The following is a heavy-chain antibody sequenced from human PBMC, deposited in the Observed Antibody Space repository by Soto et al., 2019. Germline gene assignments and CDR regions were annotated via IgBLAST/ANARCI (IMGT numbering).Heavy chain of an antibody. CDR2: INPYNANT. Sequence: ASVKVSCKASGYTFTSYDISWVRQAPGQGLEWMGWINPYNANTNYGQKLQGRVIMTTDTSTSTAYMDLRSLRSDDTAVYYCARWSRNYGMDVWGQGTTVTVSS. V-gene: IGHV1-18*01. CDR3: ARWSRNYGMDV. J-gene: IGHJ6*02. CDR1: GYTFTSYD.